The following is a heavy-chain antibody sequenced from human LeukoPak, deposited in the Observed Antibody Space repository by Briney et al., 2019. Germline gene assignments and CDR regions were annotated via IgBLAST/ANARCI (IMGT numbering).Heavy chain of an antibody. Sequence: PGGSLRLSCAASGFTVSSSYMSWVRQAPGKGLEWLSVIYSGGSTYYVDSAKGRFTISRDTTKNTLHLQMNSLRVEDTAVYYCARGSGFGEPLDYWGQGTLVTVSS. D-gene: IGHD3-10*01. CDR3: ARGSGFGEPLDY. CDR1: GFTVSSSY. CDR2: IYSGGST. J-gene: IGHJ4*02. V-gene: IGHV3-53*01.